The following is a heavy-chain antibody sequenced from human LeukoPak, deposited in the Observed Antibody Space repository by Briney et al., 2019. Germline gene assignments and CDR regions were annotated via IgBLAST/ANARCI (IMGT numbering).Heavy chain of an antibody. D-gene: IGHD3-22*01. Sequence: ASETLSLTCAVSGGSISSGGYSWSWIRQPPGKGLEWIGYIYHSGSTYYNPSLKSRVTISVDRSKNQFSLKLSSVTAADTAVYYCARSSGYYDVYFDYWGQGTLVTVSS. CDR2: IYHSGST. CDR1: GGSISSGGYS. CDR3: ARSSGYYDVYFDY. J-gene: IGHJ4*02. V-gene: IGHV4-30-2*01.